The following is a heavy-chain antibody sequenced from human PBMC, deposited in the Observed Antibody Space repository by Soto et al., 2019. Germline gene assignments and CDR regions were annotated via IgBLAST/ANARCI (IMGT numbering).Heavy chain of an antibody. CDR1: GGSFSGYY. Sequence: PSETLSLTCAVYGGSFSGYYWSWIRQPPGKGLEWIGEINHSGSTNYNPSLKSRVTISVDTSKNQFSLKLSSVTAADTAVYYCARGRWLRSAFDYWGPRTLVTVSS. V-gene: IGHV4-34*01. J-gene: IGHJ4*02. CDR2: INHSGST. D-gene: IGHD5-12*01. CDR3: ARGRWLRSAFDY.